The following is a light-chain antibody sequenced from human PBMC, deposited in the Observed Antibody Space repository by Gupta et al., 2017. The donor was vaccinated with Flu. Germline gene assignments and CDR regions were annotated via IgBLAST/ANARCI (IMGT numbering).Light chain of an antibody. J-gene: IGLJ3*02. CDR2: GNC. Sequence: RVTISWTGSSSKMGSGYGVLCDQQLPGTALKLLIYGNCKRPAGVPDRFSGSKSGTSASLAITGLQAEDEADYYCQAYDSSLSGVFGGGTKLTVL. CDR3: QAYDSSLSGV. CDR1: SSKMGSGYG. V-gene: IGLV1-40*01.